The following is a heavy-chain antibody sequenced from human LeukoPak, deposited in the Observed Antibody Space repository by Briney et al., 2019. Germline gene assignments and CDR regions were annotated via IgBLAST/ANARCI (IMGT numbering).Heavy chain of an antibody. J-gene: IGHJ6*03. CDR1: GFTFSSYA. CDR2: ISYDGSNK. D-gene: IGHD6-13*01. CDR3: AMGNGYSSSWPPYYYYMDV. V-gene: IGHV3-30-3*01. Sequence: GGSLRLSCAASGFTFSSYAMHWVRQAPGKGLEWVAVISYDGSNKYYADSVKGRFTISRDNAKNSLYLQMNSLRAEDTAVYYCAMGNGYSSSWPPYYYYMDVWGKGTTVTVSS.